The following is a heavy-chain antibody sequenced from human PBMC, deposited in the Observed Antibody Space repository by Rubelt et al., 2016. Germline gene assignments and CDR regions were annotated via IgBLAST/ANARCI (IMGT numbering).Heavy chain of an antibody. CDR3: AKDSSSFWSGSYHDY. Sequence: EVQVMESGGGLVQPGESLRLSCAASGFTFSTYWMSWVRQAPGKGLEWVAKINQDGSEKNYVDSVKGRFTMSRDNAKTLLYLQMNSLTAEDTALYYCAKDSSSFWSGSYHDYWGQGTLVTVSS. CDR2: INQDGSEK. V-gene: IGHV3-7*03. J-gene: IGHJ4*02. D-gene: IGHD1-26*01. CDR1: GFTFSTYW.